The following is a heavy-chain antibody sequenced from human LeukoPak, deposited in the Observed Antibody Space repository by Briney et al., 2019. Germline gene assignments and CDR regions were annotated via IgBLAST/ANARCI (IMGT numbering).Heavy chain of an antibody. D-gene: IGHD3-10*01. V-gene: IGHV4-30-4*01. CDR2: IYYSGST. Sequence: SETLSLTCTVFGGSISSGDYYWSWIRQPPGKGLEWIGYIYYSGSTYYNPSLKSRVTISVDTSKNQFSLKLSSVTAADTAVYYCARGGGYYGSGSYFYWGQGTLVTVSS. CDR1: GGSISSGDYY. CDR3: ARGGGYYGSGSYFY. J-gene: IGHJ4*02.